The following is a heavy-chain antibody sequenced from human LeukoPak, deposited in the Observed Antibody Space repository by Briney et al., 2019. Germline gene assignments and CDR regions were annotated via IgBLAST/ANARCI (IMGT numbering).Heavy chain of an antibody. CDR2: ISSSSSYI. Sequence: GGSLRLSCAASGFSFSSYRMNWVRQAPGKGLEWVSSISSSSSYIYYADSVKGRFTISRDNAKNSLYLQMNSLRAEDTAVYYCARDSYYYDSSGYWSPMDDAFDIWGQGTMVTVSS. V-gene: IGHV3-21*01. D-gene: IGHD3-22*01. J-gene: IGHJ3*02. CDR3: ARDSYYYDSSGYWSPMDDAFDI. CDR1: GFSFSSYR.